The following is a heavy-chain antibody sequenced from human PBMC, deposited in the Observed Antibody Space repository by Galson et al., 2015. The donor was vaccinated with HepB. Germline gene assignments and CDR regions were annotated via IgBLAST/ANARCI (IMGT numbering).Heavy chain of an antibody. Sequence: SVKVSCKASGGTFSSYAISWVRQAPGQGLEWMGRIIPILGIANYAQKFQGRVTITADKSTSTAYMELSSLRSEDTAVYYCARDGSYPDAFDIWGQGTMVTVSS. D-gene: IGHD1-26*01. CDR1: GGTFSSYA. J-gene: IGHJ3*02. V-gene: IGHV1-69*04. CDR3: ARDGSYPDAFDI. CDR2: IIPILGIA.